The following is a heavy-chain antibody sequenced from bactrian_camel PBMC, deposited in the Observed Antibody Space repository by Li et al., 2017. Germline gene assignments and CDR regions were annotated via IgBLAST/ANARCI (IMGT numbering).Heavy chain of an antibody. CDR3: AASWGSCQFAYWSQTSRYSD. V-gene: IGHV3S53*01. CDR1: LDKSSTTC. J-gene: IGHJ4*01. D-gene: IGHD8*01. CDR2: IDTDGRT. Sequence: HVQLVESGGGSVQAGGSLRLSCVAPLDKSSTTCMAWFRQAPGTEREGVAGIDTDGRTTYAVSFQGRLTISKGDAENILYLQMDSLKPEDTAMYYCAASWGSCQFAYWSQTSRYSDWGQGTQVTVS.